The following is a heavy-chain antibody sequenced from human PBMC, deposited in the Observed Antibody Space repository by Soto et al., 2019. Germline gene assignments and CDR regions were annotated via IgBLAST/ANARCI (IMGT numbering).Heavy chain of an antibody. CDR2: INAGNGNT. D-gene: IGHD6-25*01. V-gene: IGHV1-3*05. J-gene: IGHJ4*02. CDR1: GYTFTSYA. CDR3: ARDQRIAFDY. Sequence: QVQLVQSGAEEKKPGASVKVSCKASGYTFTSYAMSWVRQAPGQRLEWMGWINAGNGNTKYSEKFQGRVTITRDTSASTAYMELSSLRSEDTAVYYCARDQRIAFDYWGQGTLFTVSS.